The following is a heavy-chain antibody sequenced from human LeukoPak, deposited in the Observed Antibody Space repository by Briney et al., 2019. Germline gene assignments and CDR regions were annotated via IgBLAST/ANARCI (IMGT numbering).Heavy chain of an antibody. CDR1: GYSFTSYW. CDR2: IHPGDSDT. V-gene: IGHV5-51*01. CDR3: ARHTGNIAAALSYFDY. Sequence: GESLKISCKGSGYSFTSYWIGWVRQMPGKGLEWMGIIHPGDSDTRYSPSFQGQVTISADKSISTAYLQWSSLKASDTAMYYCARHTGNIAAALSYFDYWGQGTLVTVSS. D-gene: IGHD6-13*01. J-gene: IGHJ4*02.